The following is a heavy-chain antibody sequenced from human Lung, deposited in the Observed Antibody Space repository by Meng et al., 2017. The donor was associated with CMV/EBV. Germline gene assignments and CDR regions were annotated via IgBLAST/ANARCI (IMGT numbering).Heavy chain of an antibody. V-gene: IGHV2-5*02. CDR1: GFSLSTSEVG. CDR2: IYWDDDK. Sequence: QITLKESGPTLVKPTQTLTLTCTFSGFSLSTSEVGVGWIRQPPGKALEWLAVIYWDDDKRYSPSLKSRLTITKDTSKNQVVLTLTNMDSVDTAIYYCALFTGSWFDPWGQGTLVTVSS. J-gene: IGHJ5*02. CDR3: ALFTGSWFDP. D-gene: IGHD1-14*01.